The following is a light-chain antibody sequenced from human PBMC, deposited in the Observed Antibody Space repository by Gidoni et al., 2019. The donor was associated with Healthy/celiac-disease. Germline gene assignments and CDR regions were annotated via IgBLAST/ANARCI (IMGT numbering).Light chain of an antibody. CDR2: AAP. J-gene: IGKJ1*01. CDR1: QSISSY. CDR3: QKSYSTPRT. Sequence: DPQMTQSPSSLSASVGDRVTISCRASQSISSYLIWYQQKPGKAPKLLIYAAPCLQGGVPSRFSGRGSGADFTLTISSLQPEDVATYCCQKSYSTPRTFGQGTKVEIK. V-gene: IGKV1-39*01.